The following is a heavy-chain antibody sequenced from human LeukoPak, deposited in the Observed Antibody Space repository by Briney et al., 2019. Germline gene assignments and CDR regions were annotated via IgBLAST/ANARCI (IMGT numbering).Heavy chain of an antibody. CDR3: AREPPPTSTPLWFGELSQCACDI. D-gene: IGHD3-10*01. J-gene: IGHJ3*02. Sequence: ASVKVSCKASGYTFTSYDINGVREATGQGLEWGGGMNPNSGNTGYAQKFQGRVTMTRNTSISTAYMELSSLRSEATAVYYCAREPPPTSTPLWFGELSQCACDIWGQRTTVTVSS. V-gene: IGHV1-8*01. CDR2: MNPNSGNT. CDR1: GYTFTSYD.